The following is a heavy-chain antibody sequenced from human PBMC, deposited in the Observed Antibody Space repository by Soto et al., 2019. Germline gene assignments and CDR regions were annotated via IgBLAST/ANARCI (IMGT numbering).Heavy chain of an antibody. Sequence: EVQLVESGGGLVKPGESLRLSCAASGFTFTNAWMNWVRQAPGEGLEWVGRIRSKTDGGTPDYAAPVKGRFTISRDDSKNTLYVQMNSLKTEDTAIYYCTTEKGYWGQGTLVTVSS. CDR3: TTEKGY. CDR1: GFTFTNAW. CDR2: IRSKTDGGTP. V-gene: IGHV3-15*07. J-gene: IGHJ4*02.